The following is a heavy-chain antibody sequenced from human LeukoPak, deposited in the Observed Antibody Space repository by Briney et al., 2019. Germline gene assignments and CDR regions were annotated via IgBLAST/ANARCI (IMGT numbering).Heavy chain of an antibody. Sequence: PGGSLRLSCAASGFTFSSYGMHWVRQAPGKGLEWVAFIRYDGSNKYYADSVKGRFTISRDNSKNTLYLQMNSLRAEDTAVYYCANLLIREYSSSFDYWGQGTLVTVSS. CDR2: IRYDGSNK. V-gene: IGHV3-30*02. CDR3: ANLLIREYSSSFDY. J-gene: IGHJ4*02. CDR1: GFTFSSYG. D-gene: IGHD6-6*01.